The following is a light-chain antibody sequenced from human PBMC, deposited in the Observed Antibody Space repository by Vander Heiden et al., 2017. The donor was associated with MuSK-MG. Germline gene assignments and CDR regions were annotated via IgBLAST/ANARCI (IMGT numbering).Light chain of an antibody. CDR2: GAS. V-gene: IGKV1-39*01. CDR1: QSIGSY. Sequence: IQMTQSPSSLPASVGDRVTITCRASQSIGSYLNWYHQKPGKAPKLLIYGASSLQTGVPSRFSGSGSVTDFTLTISRLQPDDFATYYCQQSDSTPNTFGRGTKVX. J-gene: IGKJ2*01. CDR3: QQSDSTPNT.